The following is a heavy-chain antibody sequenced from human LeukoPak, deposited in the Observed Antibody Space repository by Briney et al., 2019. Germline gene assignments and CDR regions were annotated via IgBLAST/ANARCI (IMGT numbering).Heavy chain of an antibody. D-gene: IGHD1-26*01. CDR1: GGTFSSYA. V-gene: IGHV1-69*04. J-gene: IGHJ4*02. CDR2: IIPILGIA. CDR3: AREPGTWEQTFDY. Sequence: ASVKVSCKASGGTFSSYAISWVRPATGQGLGWMGRIIPILGIANYAQKFQRRVTITADKSTSTAYMELSSLRSEDTAVYYCAREPGTWEQTFDYWGQGTLVTVSS.